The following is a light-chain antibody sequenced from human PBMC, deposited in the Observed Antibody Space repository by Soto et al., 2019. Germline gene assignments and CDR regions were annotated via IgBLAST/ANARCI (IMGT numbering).Light chain of an antibody. J-gene: IGKJ1*01. V-gene: IGKV3-20*01. CDR1: QSVSSY. CDR3: HQYDSWT. CDR2: GAS. Sequence: VLTQCPATLSFSPGDRATLSCRASQSVSSYLAWYQKKPGQAHRLLIYGASSRATGIPERFSGSGSGTDFTLTISRLEPEDFAVYYCHQYDSWTFGQGTKVDIK.